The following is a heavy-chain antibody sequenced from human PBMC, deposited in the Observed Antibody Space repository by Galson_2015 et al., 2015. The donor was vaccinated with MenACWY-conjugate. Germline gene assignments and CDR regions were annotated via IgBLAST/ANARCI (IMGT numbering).Heavy chain of an antibody. J-gene: IGHJ4*02. CDR2: IYYSGST. Sequence: SETLSLTCTVSGGSISSSSYYWGWIRQPPGKGLEWIGRIYYSGSTYYNPSLKSRVTISVDTSKNQFSLKLSSVTAADTAVYYCARLYGPTLDYWGQGTLVTVSS. CDR3: ARLYGPTLDY. CDR1: GGSISSSSYY. D-gene: IGHD4-17*01. V-gene: IGHV4-39*07.